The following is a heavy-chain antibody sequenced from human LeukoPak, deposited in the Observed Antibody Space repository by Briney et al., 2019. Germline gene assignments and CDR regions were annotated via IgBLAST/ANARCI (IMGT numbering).Heavy chain of an antibody. D-gene: IGHD1-26*01. CDR2: INPNSGGT. Sequence: ASVKVSCKASGGTFSSYAISWVRQAPGQGLEWAGWINPNSGGTNYAQKFQGRVTMTRDTSISTAYMELSRLRSDDTAVYYCARVESERTKWELLGGGDYWGQGTLVTVSS. CDR3: ARVESERTKWELLGGGDY. V-gene: IGHV1-2*02. CDR1: GGTFSSYA. J-gene: IGHJ4*02.